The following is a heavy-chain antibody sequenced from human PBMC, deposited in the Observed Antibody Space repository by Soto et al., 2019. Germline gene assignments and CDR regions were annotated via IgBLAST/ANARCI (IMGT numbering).Heavy chain of an antibody. CDR3: ARDGSTSWYSYDYHGMDV. J-gene: IGHJ6*02. V-gene: IGHV3-7*05. Sequence: EVQLVESGGGLVQPGGSLRLSCAASGFTFRTYWLSWVRQVPGKGLEWVANINLDGSEKNYVDSVKGRFTISRDNARNSLYFQMSSLWAEDTALYYCARDGSTSWYSYDYHGMDVWGQGTTVTVSS. D-gene: IGHD5-18*01. CDR1: GFTFRTYW. CDR2: INLDGSEK.